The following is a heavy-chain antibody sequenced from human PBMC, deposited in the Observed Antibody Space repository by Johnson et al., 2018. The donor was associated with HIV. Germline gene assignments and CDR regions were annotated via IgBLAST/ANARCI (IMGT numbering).Heavy chain of an antibody. CDR2: ILYDGNNK. CDR1: GFTFSSYG. CDR3: ARAVAGRGNAFDI. V-gene: IGHV3-30*19. J-gene: IGHJ3*02. D-gene: IGHD6-19*01. Sequence: QVQLVESGGGVVQPGGSLRLSCAASGFTFSSYGMHWVRQAPGKGLEWVAFILYDGNNKYYADSVKGRFTISRDNSKSTLYLQMNSLKTGDTAVYYCARAVAGRGNAFDIWGQGTMVTVSS.